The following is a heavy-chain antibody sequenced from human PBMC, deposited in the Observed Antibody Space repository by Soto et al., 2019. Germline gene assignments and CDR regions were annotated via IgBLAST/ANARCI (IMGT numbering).Heavy chain of an antibody. J-gene: IGHJ4*02. V-gene: IGHV4-31*03. Sequence: SETLSLTCTVSGGSISSGGYYWSWIRQHPGKGLEWIGYIYYSGSTYYNPSLKSRVTISVDTSKNQFSLKLSSVTAADTAVYYCARESSGETDRGVTGLDYWGQGTLVTVSA. CDR2: IYYSGST. CDR1: GGSISSGGYY. CDR3: ARESSGETDRGVTGLDY. D-gene: IGHD3-10*01.